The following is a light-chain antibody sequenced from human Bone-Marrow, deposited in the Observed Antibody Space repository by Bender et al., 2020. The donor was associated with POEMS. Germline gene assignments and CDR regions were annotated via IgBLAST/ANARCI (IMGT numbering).Light chain of an antibody. CDR2: INN. V-gene: IGLV1-44*01. Sequence: QSVLTQPPSASGTPGQRVTISCSGSSSNIGTNPVNWYQQLPGTAPKLLIYINNQRPSGVPDRFSGSKSGNTASLTVSGLQAEDEADYYCSSYAASNTYVVFGGGTKLTVL. CDR3: SSYAASNTYVV. J-gene: IGLJ2*01. CDR1: SSNIGTNP.